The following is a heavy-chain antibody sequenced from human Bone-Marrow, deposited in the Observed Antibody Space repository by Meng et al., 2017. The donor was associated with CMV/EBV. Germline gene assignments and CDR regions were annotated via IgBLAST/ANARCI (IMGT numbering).Heavy chain of an antibody. D-gene: IGHD3-3*01. CDR2: INPKSGVT. J-gene: IGHJ4*01. Sequence: ASVKVSCKASGYTFSDYYLHWVRQAPGQGLEWMGWINPKSGVTNYAQRFQDRVTMTTDTSIRTVYMDLSRLKSDDTANFYCARDLGVGAAGYWGQGTLVTVSS. CDR3: ARDLGVGAAGY. CDR1: GYTFSDYY. V-gene: IGHV1-2*02.